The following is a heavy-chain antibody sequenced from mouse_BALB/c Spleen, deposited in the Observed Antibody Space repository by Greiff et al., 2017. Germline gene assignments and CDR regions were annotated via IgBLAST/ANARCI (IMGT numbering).Heavy chain of an antibody. J-gene: IGHJ2*01. Sequence: EVKLVESGPGLVKPSQSLSLTCTVTGYSITSDYAWNWIRQFPGNKLEWMGYISYSGSTSYNPSLKSRISITRDTSKNQFFLQLNSVTTEDTATYYCARLLTPYYFDYWGQGTTLTVSA. CDR3: ARLLTPYYFDY. CDR2: ISYSGST. CDR1: GYSITSDYA. V-gene: IGHV3-2*02.